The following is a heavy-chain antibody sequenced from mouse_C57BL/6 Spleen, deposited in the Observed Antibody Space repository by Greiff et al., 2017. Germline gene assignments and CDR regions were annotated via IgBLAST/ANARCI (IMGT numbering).Heavy chain of an antibody. V-gene: IGHV1-80*01. CDR1: GYAFSSYW. J-gene: IGHJ1*03. D-gene: IGHD1-1*01. Sequence: QVQLKQSGAELVKPGASVKISCKASGYAFSSYWMNWVKQRPGKGLEWIGQIYPGDGDTNYNGKFKGKATLTADKSSSTAYMQRSSLTSEDSSVYVCARSYYGSSYWYFDVWGTGTTVTVSS. CDR3: ARSYYGSSYWYFDV. CDR2: IYPGDGDT.